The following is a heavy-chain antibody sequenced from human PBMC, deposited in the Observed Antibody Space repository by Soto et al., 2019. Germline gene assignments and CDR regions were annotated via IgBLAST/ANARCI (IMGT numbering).Heavy chain of an antibody. Sequence: SVKVSCKASGGTFSSYAISWVRQAPGQGLEWMGGIIPIFGTANYAQKFQGRVTITADESTSTAYMELSSLRSEDTAVYYCARADTLDSSGYYTVGAGDIWRQGTMVT. CDR1: GGTFSSYA. V-gene: IGHV1-69*13. CDR3: ARADTLDSSGYYTVGAGDI. J-gene: IGHJ3*02. D-gene: IGHD3-22*01. CDR2: IIPIFGTA.